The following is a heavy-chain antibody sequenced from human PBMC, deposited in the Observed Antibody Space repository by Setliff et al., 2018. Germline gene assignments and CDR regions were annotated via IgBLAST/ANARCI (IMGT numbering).Heavy chain of an antibody. V-gene: IGHV4-61*02. J-gene: IGHJ6*02. Sequence: PSETLSLTCIVSGGSISSATSYWNWIRQPAGKELEWIGRIYAIRSTNYNPSLKSRVTISLDTSNNQFSLKLSSVTAADTAVYYCARGGTMIQGVRLYYHGLDVWGQGTTVTVSS. CDR3: ARGGTMIQGVRLYYHGLDV. D-gene: IGHD3-10*01. CDR2: IYAIRST. CDR1: GGSISSATSY.